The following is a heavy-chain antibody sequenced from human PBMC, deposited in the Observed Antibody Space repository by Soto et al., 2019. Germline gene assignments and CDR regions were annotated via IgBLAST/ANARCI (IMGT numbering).Heavy chain of an antibody. V-gene: IGHV4-59*08. CDR1: GGSISSYY. CDR2: IYYSGST. Sequence: SSETLSLTCTVSGGSISSYYWSWIRQPPGKGLEWIGYIYYSGSTNYNPSLKSRVTISVDTSKNQFSLKLSSVTAADTAVYYCARLFGPKVEPAARTYRTIDSWGQGTLVTVS. J-gene: IGHJ4*02. D-gene: IGHD2-2*01. CDR3: ARLFGPKVEPAARTYRTIDS.